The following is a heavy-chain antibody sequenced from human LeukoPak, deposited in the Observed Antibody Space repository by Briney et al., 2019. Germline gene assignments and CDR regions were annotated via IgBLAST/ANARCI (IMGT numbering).Heavy chain of an antibody. CDR3: ARDPGSGGSSWFDP. Sequence: SETLSLTCTVSGYSISNDNYWGWIRQPPGKGLEWIGSIYHSGSSYYNPSLKSRVTISVDTSKNQFSLKLSSVTAADTAVYYCARDPGSGGSSWFDPWGQGTLVTVSS. D-gene: IGHD2-15*01. CDR1: GYSISNDNY. V-gene: IGHV4-38-2*02. CDR2: IYHSGSS. J-gene: IGHJ5*02.